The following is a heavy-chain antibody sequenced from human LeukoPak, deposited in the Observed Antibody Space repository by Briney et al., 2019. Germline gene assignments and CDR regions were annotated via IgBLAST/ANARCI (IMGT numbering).Heavy chain of an antibody. J-gene: IGHJ3*02. V-gene: IGHV3-33*01. Sequence: GGSLRLSCAASGFTFNTYGMNWVRQAPGKGLEWVAVIWYDGSIKYYADSVKGRFTISRDNAKNSLYLQMNSLRAEDTAVYYCAREVSRATVAGTADAFDIWGQGIMVTASS. CDR1: GFTFNTYG. CDR2: IWYDGSIK. CDR3: AREVSRATVAGTADAFDI. D-gene: IGHD6-19*01.